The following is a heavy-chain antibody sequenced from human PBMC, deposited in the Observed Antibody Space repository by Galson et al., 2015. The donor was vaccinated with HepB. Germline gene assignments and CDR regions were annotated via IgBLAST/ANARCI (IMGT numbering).Heavy chain of an antibody. CDR2: ISYDGSNK. Sequence: SLRLSCAASGFTFSSYAMHWVRQAPGKGLEWVAVISYDGSNKYYADSVKGRFTISRDNSKNTLYLQMNSLRAEDTAVYYCARAPVHSYDSSGYYYGAAGGFDYWGQGTLVTVSS. J-gene: IGHJ4*02. CDR3: ARAPVHSYDSSGYYYGAAGGFDY. V-gene: IGHV3-30-3*01. D-gene: IGHD3-22*01. CDR1: GFTFSSYA.